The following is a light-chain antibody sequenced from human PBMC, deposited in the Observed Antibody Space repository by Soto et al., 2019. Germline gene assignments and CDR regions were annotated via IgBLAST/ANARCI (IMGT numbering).Light chain of an antibody. CDR2: GAS. J-gene: IGKJ1*01. Sequence: ELVLTQSPGTMSLSPGEGATLSCRASQSDSSNFLAWYQQRPGQSPRLLIYGASNRATGIPDRFSGSGSGTDFTLTISRLEPEDFAVYYCQQYGSSPRTVGQGTKVDSK. CDR1: QSDSSNF. CDR3: QQYGSSPRT. V-gene: IGKV3-20*01.